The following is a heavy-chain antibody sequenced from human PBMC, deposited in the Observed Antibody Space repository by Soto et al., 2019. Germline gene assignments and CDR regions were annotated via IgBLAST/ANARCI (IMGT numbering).Heavy chain of an antibody. CDR3: ARGHTICGVVKRDWFDP. V-gene: IGHV4-39*01. CDR1: GGSISSSGYY. CDR2: IYFSGST. Sequence: SETLSLTCTVSGGSISSSGYYWGWIRQPPGKGLEWIGSIYFSGSTYYNPSLESRVTISVDTPKNQITLKLSSVTAADTAVYYSARGHTICGVVKRDWFDPWGQGTLVTISA. J-gene: IGHJ5*01. D-gene: IGHD3-3*01.